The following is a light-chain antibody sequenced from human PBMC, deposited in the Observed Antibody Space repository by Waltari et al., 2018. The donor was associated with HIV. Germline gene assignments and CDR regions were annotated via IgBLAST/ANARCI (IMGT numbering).Light chain of an antibody. CDR2: EAS. CDR1: QSIGSW. V-gene: IGKV1-5*03. Sequence: DIQMTQSPSTLSASAGDVVTITCRASQSIGSWLAWYQQKPGKAPTLLISEASTLQTGVPSRFSGSGSGTEFTLTISSLHPDDFATYYCQEYNTYSETFGQGTKVEIK. J-gene: IGKJ1*01. CDR3: QEYNTYSET.